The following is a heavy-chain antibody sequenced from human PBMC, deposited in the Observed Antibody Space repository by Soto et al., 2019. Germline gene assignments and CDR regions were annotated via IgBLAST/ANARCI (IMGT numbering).Heavy chain of an antibody. CDR3: ARQRGKRGYSYGYVDY. J-gene: IGHJ4*02. Sequence: PGESLKISCKGSGYSFTSYWIGWVRQMPGKGLEWMGIIYPGDSDTRYSPSFQGQVTISADKSISTAYLQWSSLKASDTAMYYCARQRGKRGYSYGYVDYWGQGTLVTVSS. CDR2: IYPGDSDT. D-gene: IGHD5-18*01. CDR1: GYSFTSYW. V-gene: IGHV5-51*01.